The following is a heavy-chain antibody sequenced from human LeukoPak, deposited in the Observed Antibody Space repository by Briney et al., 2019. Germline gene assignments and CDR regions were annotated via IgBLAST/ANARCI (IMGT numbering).Heavy chain of an antibody. J-gene: IGHJ5*02. CDR2: IYSGGST. V-gene: IGHV3-53*01. Sequence: GGSLSLSCAASGFTVSSNYMSWVRQAPGKGLEWVSVIYSGGSTYYADSVKGRFTISRDNSKNTLYLQMNSLRAEDTAVYYCARDNSGSHKTWGEGTLVTVSS. CDR3: ARDNSGSHKT. CDR1: GFTVSSNY. D-gene: IGHD3-22*01.